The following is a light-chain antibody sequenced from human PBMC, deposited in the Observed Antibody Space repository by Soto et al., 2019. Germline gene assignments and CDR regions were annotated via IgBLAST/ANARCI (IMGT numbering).Light chain of an antibody. CDR2: AAS. CDR1: QDINTY. CDR3: QQRKSYPIT. Sequence: DIQLTQSPSFLSASVGDRVTITCRASQDINTYLAWYQQKPGKAPKLLIFAASNLQNGVPSRFSGSGSGTEFTVTITSLQPEDFATYYCQQRKSYPITFGQWTRLEI. V-gene: IGKV1-9*01. J-gene: IGKJ5*01.